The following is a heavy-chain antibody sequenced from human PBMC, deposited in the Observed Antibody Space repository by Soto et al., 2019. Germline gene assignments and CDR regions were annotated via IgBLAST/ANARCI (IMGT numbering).Heavy chain of an antibody. CDR1: GFAFQTYT. CDR3: AKVGGLRTNCRWFDL. D-gene: IGHD1-1*01. Sequence: EGQLVESGGGLVKPGGSLRLSCAASGFAFQTYTMEWLRQPPGKGLEWVSSITISGNYIYYADSVKGRFTISRDNGRNSVYLQRNSLRAEDTAVYYCAKVGGLRTNCRWFDLWGQGTLVTVSS. J-gene: IGHJ5*02. V-gene: IGHV3-21*01. CDR2: ITISGNYI.